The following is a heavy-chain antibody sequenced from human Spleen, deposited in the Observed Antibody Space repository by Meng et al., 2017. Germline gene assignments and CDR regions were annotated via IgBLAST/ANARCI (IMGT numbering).Heavy chain of an antibody. D-gene: IGHD4-11*01. CDR2: INHSGST. CDR3: ARGPTTMAHDFDY. Sequence: VQLQQWGAGPMKPSETLSLTCVVSGGSFSDYYWVWIRQPPGKGLEWIGEINHSGSTNYNPSLESRATISVDTSQNNLSLKLSSVTAADSAVYYCARGPTTMAHDFDYWGQGTLVTVSS. CDR1: GGSFSDYY. V-gene: IGHV4-34*01. J-gene: IGHJ4*02.